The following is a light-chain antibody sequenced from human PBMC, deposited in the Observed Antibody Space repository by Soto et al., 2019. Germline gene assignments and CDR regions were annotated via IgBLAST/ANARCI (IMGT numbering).Light chain of an antibody. CDR3: QQYNDWPPYS. J-gene: IGKJ2*01. Sequence: EIEMTQSPATLSASPGERATLSCRASQSISSNVAWYQQKPGQAPRLLIYGAFIRHTAIPARFSGSGSGTEFTLTISSLQSEDFAVYYCQQYNDWPPYSFGQGTKVEMK. CDR1: QSISSN. V-gene: IGKV3-15*01. CDR2: GAF.